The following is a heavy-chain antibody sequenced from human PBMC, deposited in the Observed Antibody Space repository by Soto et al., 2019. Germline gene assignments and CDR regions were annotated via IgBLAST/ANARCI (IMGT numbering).Heavy chain of an antibody. V-gene: IGHV3-74*01. CDR1: GFTLSSSW. J-gene: IGHJ4*02. Sequence: EVQLVESGGDLVQPGGSLRLSCAASGFTLSSSWMYWVRQAPGKGLVSVSRISPDGSTTTYADSVKGRFTISRDNAKNTLYLQMNSLRAEDTAVYYCAGGYSGSPRWGQGTLVTVSS. D-gene: IGHD3-10*01. CDR3: AGGYSGSPR. CDR2: ISPDGSTT.